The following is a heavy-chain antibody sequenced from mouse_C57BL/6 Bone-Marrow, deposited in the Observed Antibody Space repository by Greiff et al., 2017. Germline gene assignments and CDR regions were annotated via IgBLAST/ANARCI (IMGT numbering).Heavy chain of an antibody. CDR1: GFTFSDYY. V-gene: IGHV5-12*01. Sequence: EVKLVESGGGLVQPGGSLKLSCAASGFTFSDYYMYWVRQTPEKRLEWVAYLSNGGGSTYYPDTVKGRFTISRDNAKNTLYLQMSRLKSEDTAMYYCARQGGLGITTRYFDVRGTGTTVTVSS. CDR2: LSNGGGST. J-gene: IGHJ1*03. CDR3: ARQGGLGITTRYFDV. D-gene: IGHD2-4*01.